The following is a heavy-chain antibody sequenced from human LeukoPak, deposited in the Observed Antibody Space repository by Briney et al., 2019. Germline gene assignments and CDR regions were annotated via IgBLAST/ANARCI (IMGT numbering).Heavy chain of an antibody. CDR2: ISWNSGSI. CDR1: GFTFDGYA. J-gene: IGHJ3*02. CDR3: AKGALGQQLLKHAFDI. Sequence: PGRSLRLSCAASGFTFDGYAMHWVRQAPGKGLEWVSGISWNSGSIGYADSVKGRFTISRDNAKNSLYLQMNSLRAEDTALYYYAKGALGQQLLKHAFDIWGQGTMVTVSS. D-gene: IGHD6-13*01. V-gene: IGHV3-9*01.